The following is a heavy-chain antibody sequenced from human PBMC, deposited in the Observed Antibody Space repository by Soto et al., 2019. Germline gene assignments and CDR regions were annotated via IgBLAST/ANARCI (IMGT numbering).Heavy chain of an antibody. CDR3: ARRVSAGVDY. CDR1: GYSSTSLD. CDR2: MEPSTGRT. J-gene: IGHJ4*02. D-gene: IGHD1-26*01. Sequence: ASVKVSCKASGYSSTSLDINWVRQTAGQGLEWMGWMEPSTGRTGYAQKFQGRVTMTRDTSINTAYMELTTLTSDDTAFYYCARRVSAGVDYWGQGTLVTVSS. V-gene: IGHV1-8*01.